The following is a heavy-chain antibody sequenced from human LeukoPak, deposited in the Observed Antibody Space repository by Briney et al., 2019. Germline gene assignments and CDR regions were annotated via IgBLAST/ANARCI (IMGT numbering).Heavy chain of an antibody. V-gene: IGHV4-59*08. Sequence: SETLSLTCTVSGGSISSYYWSWIRQPPGKGLEWIGYIYYSGSTNYNPSLKSRVTISVDTSKNQFSLKLSSVTAADTAVYYCARHRFLEWLPEEYYFDYWGQGTLVTVSS. CDR2: IYYSGST. J-gene: IGHJ4*02. D-gene: IGHD3-3*01. CDR3: ARHRFLEWLPEEYYFDY. CDR1: GGSISSYY.